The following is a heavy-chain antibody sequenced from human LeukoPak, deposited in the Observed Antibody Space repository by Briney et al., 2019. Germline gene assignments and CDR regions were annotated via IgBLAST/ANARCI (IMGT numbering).Heavy chain of an antibody. J-gene: IGHJ4*02. V-gene: IGHV3-21*05. CDR1: GFIYSNYG. D-gene: IGHD3-22*01. CDR2: ISGSGSYI. Sequence: PGGSLRLSCAASGFIYSNYGMNWVRQAPGKGLDWVSYISGSGSYIDYADSVKGRFTITRDNAKNSLYLQMNSLRAEDTAVYYCARGHSSGYYPKYWGQGTLVTVSS. CDR3: ARGHSSGYYPKY.